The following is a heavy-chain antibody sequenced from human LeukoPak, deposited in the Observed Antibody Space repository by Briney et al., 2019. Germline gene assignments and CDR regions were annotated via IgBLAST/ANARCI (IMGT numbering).Heavy chain of an antibody. CDR1: GFTVSSNY. Sequence: GGSLRLSGAASGFTVSSNYMSWVRQAPGKGLEWVSVIYSGGSTYYADSVKGRFTISRDNSKNTLYLQMNSLRAEDTAVYYCARGGGAAAFRGWFDPWGQGTLVTVSS. CDR2: IYSGGST. J-gene: IGHJ5*02. CDR3: ARGGGAAAFRGWFDP. V-gene: IGHV3-53*01. D-gene: IGHD6-13*01.